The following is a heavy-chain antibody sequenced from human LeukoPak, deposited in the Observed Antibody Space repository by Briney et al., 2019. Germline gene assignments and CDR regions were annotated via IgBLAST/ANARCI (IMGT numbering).Heavy chain of an antibody. CDR1: GFTFSSYA. CDR2: ISSNGGST. Sequence: PGGSLRLSCAASGFTFSSYAMHWVRQAPGKGLEYVSAISSNGGSTYYANSVKGRFTISRDNSKNTLYLQMNSLRAEDTAVYYCAKVLYRGYDFWSGSLFDYWGQGTLVTVSS. D-gene: IGHD3-3*01. V-gene: IGHV3-64*01. CDR3: AKVLYRGYDFWSGSLFDY. J-gene: IGHJ4*02.